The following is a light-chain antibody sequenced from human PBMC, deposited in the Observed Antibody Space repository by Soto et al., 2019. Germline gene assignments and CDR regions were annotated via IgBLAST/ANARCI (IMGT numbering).Light chain of an antibody. CDR2: EVN. V-gene: IGLV2-14*01. CDR3: SSYTSSSTWV. J-gene: IGLJ3*02. Sequence: QSALTQPASVSGSPGQSITISCTGTSSDVGAYNYVSWYQQHPGKAPKLMLYEVNNRPSGVSARFSGSRSGNTASLTISGLQAEDESDYYCSSYTSSSTWVFGGGTKLTVL. CDR1: SSDVGAYNY.